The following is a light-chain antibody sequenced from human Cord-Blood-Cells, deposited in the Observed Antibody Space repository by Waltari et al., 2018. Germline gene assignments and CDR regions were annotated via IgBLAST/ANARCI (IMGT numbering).Light chain of an antibody. CDR3: QQRSNLPLT. J-gene: IGKJ4*01. CDR1: QSASSY. CDR2: EAS. V-gene: IGKV3-11*01. Sequence: IVLTQSSATLSSSPEARATLSSRASQSASSYLAWYQKKPGQAPRLLIYEASNRATGIPARFSGSESGTDFTLTISSLEPEDFAVYYCQQRSNLPLTFGGGTKVEIK.